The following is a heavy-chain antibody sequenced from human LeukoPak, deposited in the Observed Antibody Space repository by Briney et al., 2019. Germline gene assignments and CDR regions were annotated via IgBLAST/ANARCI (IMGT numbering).Heavy chain of an antibody. CDR3: ARWYSSGWAFDY. CDR2: IHYSGST. CDR1: GGTISSYY. J-gene: IGHJ4*02. V-gene: IGHV4-59*08. Sequence: PSETLSLTCTVSGGTISSYYWNWIRQPPGKGLEWIGYIHYSGSTKYNPSLKSRVTISVDTSKNQFSLKLSYVPAADTAVYYCARWYSSGWAFDYWGQGTLGTVSS. D-gene: IGHD6-19*01.